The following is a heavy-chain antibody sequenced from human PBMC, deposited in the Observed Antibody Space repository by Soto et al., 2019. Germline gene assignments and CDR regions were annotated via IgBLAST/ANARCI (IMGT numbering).Heavy chain of an antibody. CDR2: ISASGGST. CDR3: AKVAYDILTGFYNSNDY. V-gene: IGHV3-23*01. J-gene: IGHJ4*02. CDR1: RFTFSSYA. D-gene: IGHD3-9*01. Sequence: PGGSLRLSCAASRFTFSSYAMSWVRQAPGKGLEWVSTISASGGSTYYADSVKGRFTIFRDNSKNTLYLQMNSLRAEDTAIYYCAKVAYDILTGFYNSNDYWGQGT.